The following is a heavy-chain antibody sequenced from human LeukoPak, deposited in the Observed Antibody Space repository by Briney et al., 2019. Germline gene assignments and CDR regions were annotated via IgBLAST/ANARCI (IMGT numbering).Heavy chain of an antibody. CDR2: FDPEDGET. V-gene: IGHV1-24*01. D-gene: IGHD3/OR15-3a*01. Sequence: GASVKVSCKVSGYTLTELSMHWVRQAPGKGLEWMGGFDPEDGETIYAQKFQGGVTMTEDTSTDTAYMELSSLRSEDTAVYYCATGKVPDLGLNFYYYYGMDVWGQGTTVTVSS. CDR3: ATGKVPDLGLNFYYYYGMDV. J-gene: IGHJ6*02. CDR1: GYTLTELS.